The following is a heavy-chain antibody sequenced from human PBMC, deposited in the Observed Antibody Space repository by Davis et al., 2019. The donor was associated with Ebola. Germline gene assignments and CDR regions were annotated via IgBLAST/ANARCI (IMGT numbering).Heavy chain of an antibody. J-gene: IGHJ5*02. V-gene: IGHV3-23*01. CDR3: ARDISSGYMLNWFDP. Sequence: GGSLRLSCAASGFTFSSYAMSWVRQAPGKGLEWVSAISGSGGSTYYADSVKGRFTISRDNAKNSLYLQMNSLRDEDTAVYYCARDISSGYMLNWFDPWGQGTLVTVSS. CDR1: GFTFSSYA. CDR2: ISGSGGST. D-gene: IGHD3-22*01.